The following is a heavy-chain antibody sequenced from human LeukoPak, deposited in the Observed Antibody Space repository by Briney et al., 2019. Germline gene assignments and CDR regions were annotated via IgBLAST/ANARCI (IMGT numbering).Heavy chain of an antibody. CDR3: ARQARSYYFDY. D-gene: IGHD6-6*01. Sequence: PSETLSLTCTVSGGSIGSSSYYWGWIRQPPGKGLEWIGSIYYSGSTYYNPSLKSRVTISVDTSKNQFSLKLSSVTAADTAVYYCARQARSYYFDYWGQGTLVTVSS. J-gene: IGHJ4*02. CDR1: GGSIGSSSYY. CDR2: IYYSGST. V-gene: IGHV4-39*01.